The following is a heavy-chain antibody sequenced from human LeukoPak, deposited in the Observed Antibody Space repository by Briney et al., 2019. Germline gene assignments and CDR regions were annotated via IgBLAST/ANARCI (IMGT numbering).Heavy chain of an antibody. CDR2: INHSGST. D-gene: IGHD3-10*01. Sequence: SETLSLTCAVYGGSFSGDFWSWIRQSPGKGLEWIGEINHSGSTNYNPSLKSRVTISVDTSKNQFSLKLSSVTAADTAVYYCARRYGSGSYYYYYYMDVWGKGTTVTISS. V-gene: IGHV4-34*01. CDR3: ARRYGSGSYYYYYYMDV. CDR1: GGSFSGDF. J-gene: IGHJ6*03.